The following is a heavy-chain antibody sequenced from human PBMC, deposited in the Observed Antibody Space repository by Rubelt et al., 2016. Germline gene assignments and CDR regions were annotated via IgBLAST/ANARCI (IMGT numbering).Heavy chain of an antibody. CDR1: GFTFSSYS. V-gene: IGHV3-74*01. CDR3: ARDLDSSGSLDY. CDR2: INSDGSST. J-gene: IGHJ4*02. D-gene: IGHD3-22*01. Sequence: EVQLVESGGGLVKPGGSLRLSCAASGFTFSSYSMNWVRQAPGKGLEWVSRINSDGSSTSYADSVKGRFTISRDNAKNTLYLQMNSLRAEDTAVYYCARDLDSSGSLDYWGQGTLVTVSS.